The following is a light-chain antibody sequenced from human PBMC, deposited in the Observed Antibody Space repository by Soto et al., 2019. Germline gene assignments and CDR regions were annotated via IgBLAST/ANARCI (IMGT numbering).Light chain of an antibody. CDR2: RNN. Sequence: SALTQPPSASGTPGQRVTISCSGSSSNIGSNYVYWYQQLPGTAPKLLIYRNNQRPSGVPDRFSGSKSGTSASLAISGLRSEDEADYYCAAWDDSLSGQVFGTGTKVPS. CDR3: AAWDDSLSGQV. CDR1: SSNIGSNY. J-gene: IGLJ1*01. V-gene: IGLV1-47*01.